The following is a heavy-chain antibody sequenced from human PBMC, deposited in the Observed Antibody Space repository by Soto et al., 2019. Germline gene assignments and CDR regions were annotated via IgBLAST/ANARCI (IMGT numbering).Heavy chain of an antibody. CDR3: ARDQANYGMDV. J-gene: IGHJ6*02. Sequence: QVQLVQSGAEVKKPGASVKVSCKASGDTFTSYDINWELQDTGQGLEWMGWMNPNSANTDYAQKFQSRVTMTRNTSISTAYMELSRLRSEDTAVYYCARDQANYGMDVWGQGTTVTVSS. CDR1: GDTFTSYD. CDR2: MNPNSANT. V-gene: IGHV1-8*01.